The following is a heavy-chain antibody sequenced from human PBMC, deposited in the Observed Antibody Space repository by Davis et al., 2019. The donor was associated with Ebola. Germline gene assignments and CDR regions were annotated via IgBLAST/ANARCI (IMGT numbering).Heavy chain of an antibody. CDR1: GGSISSSSYY. CDR2: IYYSGST. CDR3: ATFGTTGTSYGMDV. J-gene: IGHJ6*02. D-gene: IGHD1-1*01. V-gene: IGHV4-39*01. Sequence: PSETLSLTCTVSGGSISSSSYYWGWIRQPPGKGLEWIGSIYYSGSTYYNPSLKSRVTISVDTSKNQFSLKLSSVTAADTAVYYCATFGTTGTSYGMDVWGQGTTVTVSS.